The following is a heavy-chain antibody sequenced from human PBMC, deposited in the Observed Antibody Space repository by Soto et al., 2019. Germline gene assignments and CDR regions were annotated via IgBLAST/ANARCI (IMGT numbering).Heavy chain of an antibody. V-gene: IGHV3-74*01. D-gene: IGHD3-10*01. CDR1: GFTFSSYW. J-gene: IGHJ6*02. CDR3: ARFVMVRGVIDYYYYGMDV. Sequence: GGSLRLSCAASGFTFSSYWMHWVRQAPGKGLVWVSRTNSDGSSTSYADSVKGRFTISRDNAKNTLYLQMNSLRAEDTAVYYCARFVMVRGVIDYYYYGMDVWGQGTTVTVSS. CDR2: TNSDGSST.